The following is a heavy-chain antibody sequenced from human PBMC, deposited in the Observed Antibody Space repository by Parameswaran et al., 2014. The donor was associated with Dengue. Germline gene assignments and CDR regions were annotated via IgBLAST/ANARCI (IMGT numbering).Heavy chain of an antibody. V-gene: IGHV1-3*01. CDR3: AREGSRDGYNYWFDP. D-gene: IGHD5-24*01. J-gene: IGHJ5*02. CDR2: INAGNGNT. Sequence: WVRQAPGQRLEWMGWINAGNGNTKYSQKFQGRVTITRDTSASTAYMELSSLRSEDTAVYYCAREGSRDGYNYWFDPWGQGTLVTVSS.